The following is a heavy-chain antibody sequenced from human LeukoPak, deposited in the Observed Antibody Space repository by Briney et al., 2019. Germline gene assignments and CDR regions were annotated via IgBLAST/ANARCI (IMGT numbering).Heavy chain of an antibody. CDR3: ARDCSSTSCSLDAFDI. J-gene: IGHJ3*02. Sequence: KSSETLSLTCTVSGGSISSYYWSWIRQPPGKGLEWIGYIYYSGSTNYNPSLKSRVTISVDTSKNQFSLKLSSVTAADTAVYYCARDCSSTSCSLDAFDIWGQGTMVTVSS. V-gene: IGHV4-59*01. CDR1: GGSISSYY. D-gene: IGHD2-2*01. CDR2: IYYSGST.